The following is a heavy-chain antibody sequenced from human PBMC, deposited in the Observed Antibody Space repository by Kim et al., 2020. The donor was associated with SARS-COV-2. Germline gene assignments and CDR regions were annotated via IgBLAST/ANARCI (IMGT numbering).Heavy chain of an antibody. CDR1: GYTFTNNA. D-gene: IGHD3-16*02. CDR2: INTDTGNP. J-gene: IGHJ4*02. CDR3: ARXIWGXXRYTXY. Sequence: ASVKVSCKASGYTFTNNAISWVRQAPGQGLEWMGWINTDTGNPTYAQAFTRRFVFSVDTSVTTAYLQISSLEAEDTALYYCARXIWGXXRYTXYWGXGTL. V-gene: IGHV7-4-1*02.